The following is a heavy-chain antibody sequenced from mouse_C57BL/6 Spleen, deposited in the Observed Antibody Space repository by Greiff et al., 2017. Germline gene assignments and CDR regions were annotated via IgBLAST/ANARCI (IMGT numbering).Heavy chain of an antibody. CDR1: GYTFTNYW. Sequence: QVQLQQSGAELVRPGTSVKMSCKASGYTFTNYWIGWAKQRPGHGLEWIGDIYPGGGYTNYNEKFKGKATLTADKSSSTAYMQFSSLTSEDSAIYYGARNYDYDVWYFDVWGTGTTVTVSS. V-gene: IGHV1-63*01. J-gene: IGHJ1*03. CDR3: ARNYDYDVWYFDV. CDR2: IYPGGGYT. D-gene: IGHD2-4*01.